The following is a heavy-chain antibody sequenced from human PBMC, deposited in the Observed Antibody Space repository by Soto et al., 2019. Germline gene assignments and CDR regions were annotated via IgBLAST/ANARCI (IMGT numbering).Heavy chain of an antibody. D-gene: IGHD1-26*01. V-gene: IGHV1-69*12. CDR3: ASGSRYRY. Sequence: QVQLVQSGAEVKKPGSSVKVSCKASGGTFSSYAISWVRQAPGQGLDWMGGIFPIFGTANYAQQLQGRVTITADESTGTAYMEIGSLKCGDPAGYYCASGSRYRYWGQGTLVTVS. J-gene: IGHJ4*02. CDR1: GGTFSSYA. CDR2: IFPIFGTA.